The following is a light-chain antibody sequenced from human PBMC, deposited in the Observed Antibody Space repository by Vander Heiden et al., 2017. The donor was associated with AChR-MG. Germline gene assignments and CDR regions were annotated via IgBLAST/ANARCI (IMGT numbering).Light chain of an antibody. CDR2: GNT. J-gene: IGLJ3*02. CDR3: QSYDNSLSGSWV. V-gene: IGLV1-40*01. Sequence: QSVLTQPPSVSGAPGQRVTIPCPGSSSNIGAGYHVHWYQHLPGTAPKLLIYGNTNRPSGVPDRFSGSKSGTSASLAITGLQAEDEADYYCQSYDNSLSGSWVFGGGTKLTVL. CDR1: SSNIGAGYH.